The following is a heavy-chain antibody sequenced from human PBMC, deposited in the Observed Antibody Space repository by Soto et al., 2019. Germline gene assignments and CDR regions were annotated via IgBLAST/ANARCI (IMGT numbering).Heavy chain of an antibody. V-gene: IGHV2-5*02. D-gene: IGHD3-10*01. J-gene: IGHJ4*02. CDR2: IYWDDDK. Sequence: QITLKESGPTLVKPTQTLTLTCTFSGFSLSTSGVGVGWIRQPPGKALEWLALIYWDDDKRYSPSLKSRLTITKDTSKNHMVLTMTNMNTVDTATYYCARYYGSGSYFDYWGQGTLVTVSS. CDR3: ARYYGSGSYFDY. CDR1: GFSLSTSGVG.